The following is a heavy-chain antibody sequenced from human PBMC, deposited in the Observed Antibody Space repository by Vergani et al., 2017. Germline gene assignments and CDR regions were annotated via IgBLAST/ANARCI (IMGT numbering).Heavy chain of an antibody. CDR1: GFTFSSYS. D-gene: IGHD6-13*01. Sequence: EVQLVESGGGLVKPGGSLRLSCAASGFTFSSYSMNWVRQAPGKGLEWVSSISSSSSYIYYADSVKGRFTISRDNAKNSLYLQMNSLRAEDTAVYYCARDPHTYRSSWFDYWGQGTLVTVSS. CDR2: ISSSSSYI. V-gene: IGHV3-21*01. CDR3: ARDPHTYRSSWFDY. J-gene: IGHJ4*02.